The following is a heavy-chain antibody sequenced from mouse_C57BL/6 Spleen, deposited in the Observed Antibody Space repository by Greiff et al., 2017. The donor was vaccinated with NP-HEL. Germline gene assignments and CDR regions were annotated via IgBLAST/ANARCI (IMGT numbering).Heavy chain of an antibody. CDR1: GYTFTSYW. CDR2: IDPSDSYT. CDR3: ARGGYYGSSYAWFAY. D-gene: IGHD1-1*01. J-gene: IGHJ3*01. V-gene: IGHV1-50*01. Sequence: QVQLQQPGAELVKPGASVKLSCKASGYTFTSYWMQWVKQRPGQGLEWIGEIDPSDSYTNYNQKFKGKATLTVDTSSSTAYMQLSSLTSEDSAVYYCARGGYYGSSYAWFAYWGQGTLVTVSA.